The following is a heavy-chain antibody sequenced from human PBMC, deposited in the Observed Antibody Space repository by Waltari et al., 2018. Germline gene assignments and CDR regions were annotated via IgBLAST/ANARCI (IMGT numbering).Heavy chain of an antibody. Sequence: QVHLVQSGSEVKKPAASVKVSCKASGYTFSKYALHWVRQAPGQSLEWMGWINTDTGNTRYSQKFQARVTISRDTSASTGYMELSSLRSEDTAVYYCAKVKCTNIICYLDYWGQGTLVSVSS. CDR2: INTDTGNT. V-gene: IGHV1-3*04. J-gene: IGHJ4*02. CDR1: GYTFSKYA. D-gene: IGHD2-2*01. CDR3: AKVKCTNIICYLDY.